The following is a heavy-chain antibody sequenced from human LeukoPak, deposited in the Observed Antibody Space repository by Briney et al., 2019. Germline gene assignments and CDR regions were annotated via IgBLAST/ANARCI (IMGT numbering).Heavy chain of an antibody. J-gene: IGHJ4*02. D-gene: IGHD3-10*02. CDR1: GFTFSNYG. CDR2: INGNGGST. Sequence: PGGSLRLSCAASGFTFSNYGMHWVRQAPGKGLEYLSAINGNGGSTYYATSVKGKFTITRDNSKNTLYLQMDSLSAEDMAVFYCARSLGAGSYLDFWGQGTLVTVSS. V-gene: IGHV3-64*01. CDR3: ARSLGAGSYLDF.